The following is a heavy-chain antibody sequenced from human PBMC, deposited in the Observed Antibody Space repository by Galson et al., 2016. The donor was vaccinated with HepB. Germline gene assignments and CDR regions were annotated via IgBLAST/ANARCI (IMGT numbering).Heavy chain of an antibody. CDR1: GGSISSDNW. D-gene: IGHD1-1*01. CDR3: ARDSLRNWKVDDLTHV. J-gene: IGHJ6*02. CDR2: IYHSGDT. Sequence: SETLSLTCAVSGGSISSDNWWSWVRQAPGKGLEWIGEIYHSGDTKYNPSLKSRITMSVDTSKNHFSLNLNSVTAADTAVYYCARDSLRNWKVDDLTHVWGQGTTVTVSS. V-gene: IGHV4-4*02.